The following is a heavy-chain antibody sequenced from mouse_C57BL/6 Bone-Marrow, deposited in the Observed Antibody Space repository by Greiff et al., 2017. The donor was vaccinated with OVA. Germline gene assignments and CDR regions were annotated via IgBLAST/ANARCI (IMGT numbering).Heavy chain of an antibody. CDR2: INPSSGCT. J-gene: IGHJ3*01. Sequence: VQLQQSGAELVRPGASVKMSCKASGYTFTSYTMHWVKQRPGQGLEWIGYINPSSGCTKYNQKFKDKATLTADKSSSTAYMQLSSLTSEDSAVYYCARRLLRFAYWGQGTLVTVSA. D-gene: IGHD1-1*01. CDR1: GYTFTSYT. CDR3: ARRLLRFAY. V-gene: IGHV1-4*01.